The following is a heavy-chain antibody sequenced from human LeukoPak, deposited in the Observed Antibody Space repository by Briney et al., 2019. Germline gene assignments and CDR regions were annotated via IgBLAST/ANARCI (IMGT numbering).Heavy chain of an antibody. D-gene: IGHD6-13*01. CDR1: GFTFSSYG. J-gene: IGHJ3*02. V-gene: IGHV3-48*02. CDR3: AGEPAAADDAFDI. Sequence: GGSLRLACAASGFTFSSYGMNWVRQAPGKGLEWVSYISTKSSTIYYADSVKGRFTISRDNAKNSLYLQLNSLRDEDTAVYYCAGEPAAADDAFDIWGQGTTVTVSS. CDR2: ISTKSSTI.